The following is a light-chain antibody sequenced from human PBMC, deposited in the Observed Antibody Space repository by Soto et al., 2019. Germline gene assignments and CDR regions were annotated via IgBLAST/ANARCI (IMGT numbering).Light chain of an antibody. CDR1: QSISSW. V-gene: IGKV1-5*03. Sequence: DIQMTQSPSTLSASVGDRVTITCRASQSISSWLAWYQQKPGKAPKLLIYKASSLESGVPSRFSGSGSGTEFTLTISSLQPDEFATYYCQQDNSYSITFGQGTRLEIK. CDR2: KAS. J-gene: IGKJ5*01. CDR3: QQDNSYSIT.